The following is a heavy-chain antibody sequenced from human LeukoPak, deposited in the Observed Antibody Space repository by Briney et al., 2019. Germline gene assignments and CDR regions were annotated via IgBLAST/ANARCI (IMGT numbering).Heavy chain of an antibody. CDR3: ARDSSYYDILTGHYYYYGMDV. V-gene: IGHV4-59*01. CDR2: IYYSGST. D-gene: IGHD3-9*01. J-gene: IGHJ6*04. CDR1: GGSISSYY. Sequence: PSETLSLTCTVPGGSISSYYWSWIRQPPGKGLEWIGYIYYSGSTNYNPSLKSRATISVDTSKNQFSLKLSSVTAAGTAVYYCARDSSYYDILTGHYYYYGMDVWGKGTTVTVSS.